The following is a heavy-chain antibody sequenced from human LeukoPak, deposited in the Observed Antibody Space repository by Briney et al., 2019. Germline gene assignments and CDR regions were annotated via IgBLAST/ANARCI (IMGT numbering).Heavy chain of an antibody. CDR2: INPSGGST. CDR3: ARGPGLYYYMDV. CDR1: GYTFTSYY. J-gene: IGHJ6*03. Sequence: ASVKVSRKASGYTFTSYYMHWVRQAPGQGLEWMGIINPSGGSTSYAQKFQGRVTMTRDTSTSTVYMELSSLRSEDTAVYYCARGPGLYYYMDVWGKGTTVTISS. V-gene: IGHV1-46*01.